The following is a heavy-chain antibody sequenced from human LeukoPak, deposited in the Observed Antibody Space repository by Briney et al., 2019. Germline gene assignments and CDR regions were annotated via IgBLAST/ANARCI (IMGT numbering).Heavy chain of an antibody. V-gene: IGHV4-34*01. Sequence: PQTLSLTWAVYGGSFTGHYWSWIRQPPGKGLEWIGEINHSGSTNYNPSLKSRVTISVDTSKNQFSLKLSSVTAADTAVYYCARSRAAAGKDYWGQGTLVTVSS. CDR2: INHSGST. D-gene: IGHD6-13*01. CDR3: ARSRAAAGKDY. CDR1: GGSFTGHY. J-gene: IGHJ4*02.